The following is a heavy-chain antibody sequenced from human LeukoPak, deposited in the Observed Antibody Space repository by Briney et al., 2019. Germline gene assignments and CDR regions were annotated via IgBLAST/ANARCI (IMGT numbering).Heavy chain of an antibody. CDR1: GGSISSSSYY. CDR2: IYYSGST. V-gene: IGHV4-39*01. J-gene: IGHJ5*02. D-gene: IGHD3-10*01. CDR3: ARHGHYYGSGSFA. Sequence: SETLSLTCTVSGGSISSSSYYWGWIRQPPGKGQEWIGSIYYSGSTYYNPSLNSRVTISVDTSKNQFSLKLSSVTAADTAVYYCARHGHYYGSGSFAWGQGTLVTVSS.